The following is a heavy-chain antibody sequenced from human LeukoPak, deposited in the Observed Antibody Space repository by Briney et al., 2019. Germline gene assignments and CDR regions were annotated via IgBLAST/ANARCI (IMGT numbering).Heavy chain of an antibody. V-gene: IGHV1-69*05. CDR2: IIPIFGTA. CDR3: AREYYDSSGHQGNWFDP. D-gene: IGHD3-22*01. J-gene: IGHJ5*02. CDR1: GGTFSNYA. Sequence: ASVKVSCKASGGTFSNYAISWVRQAPGQGLEWMGGIIPIFGTANYAQKFQGRVTITTDESTSTAYMELSSLRSEDTAVYYCAREYYDSSGHQGNWFDPWGQGTLVTVSS.